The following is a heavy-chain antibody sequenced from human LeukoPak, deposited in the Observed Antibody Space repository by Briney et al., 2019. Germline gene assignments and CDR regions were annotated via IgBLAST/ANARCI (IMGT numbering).Heavy chain of an antibody. V-gene: IGHV3-23*01. CDR3: AKAQYYSSSSNFDY. J-gene: IGHJ4*02. Sequence: PGGSLRLSCAASGFTFSSYAMSWVRQAPEKGLELVSAISGSGGSTYYADSVEGRFTTSRDNSKNTLYLQMNSLRAEDTAVYYCAKAQYYSSSSNFDYWGQGTLVTVSS. CDR1: GFTFSSYA. D-gene: IGHD6-6*01. CDR2: ISGSGGST.